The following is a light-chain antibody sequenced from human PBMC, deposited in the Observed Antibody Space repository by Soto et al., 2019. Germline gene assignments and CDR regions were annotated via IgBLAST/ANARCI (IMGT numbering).Light chain of an antibody. CDR2: DTS. J-gene: IGKJ4*01. Sequence: EIVLTQSPATLSLSPGERATLSCRASQSVGRSSAWYQQKPGQAPRLLIYDTSNRATGIPARFSGSGSGTDFTLTISSLEPEDFAVYYCQHRANWPLTFGGGTKVDIK. V-gene: IGKV3-11*01. CDR3: QHRANWPLT. CDR1: QSVGRS.